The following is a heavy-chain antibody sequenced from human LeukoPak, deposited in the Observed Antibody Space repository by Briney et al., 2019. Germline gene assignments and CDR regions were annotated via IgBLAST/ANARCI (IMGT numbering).Heavy chain of an antibody. CDR2: INPSGGST. J-gene: IGHJ6*03. CDR1: GYTFTSYY. CDR3: AKAGQAPFGPAALSNFYYYYMDV. Sequence: ASVTVSCKASGYTFTSYYLHWVRQAPGQGLEWMGIINPSGGSTSYAQKFQGRVTMTRDTSTSTVYMELSSLRSEDTAVYYCAKAGQAPFGPAALSNFYYYYMDVWGKGTTVTISS. D-gene: IGHD2-2*01. V-gene: IGHV1-46*01.